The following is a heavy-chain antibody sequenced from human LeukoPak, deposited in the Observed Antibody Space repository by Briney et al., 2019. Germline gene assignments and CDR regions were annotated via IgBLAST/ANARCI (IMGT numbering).Heavy chain of an antibody. J-gene: IGHJ2*01. CDR2: IYYSGST. V-gene: IGHV4-59*13. CDR1: GGSISSYY. D-gene: IGHD2-21*02. Sequence: SGTLSLTCTVSGGSISSYYWSWIRQPPGKALEWIGYIYYSGSTNYNPSLKSRVTISVDTSKNQFSLKLSSVTAADTAVYYCARDGVVTATPPGDWYFDLWGRGTLVTVSS. CDR3: ARDGVVTATPPGDWYFDL.